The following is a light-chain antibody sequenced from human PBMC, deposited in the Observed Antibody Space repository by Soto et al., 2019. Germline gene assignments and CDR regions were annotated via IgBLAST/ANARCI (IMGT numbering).Light chain of an antibody. Sequence: QSVLTQPASVSESPGQSITISCTGTSTDVGGYNYVSWFQQHPGKAPKLLISEVDNRPSGVSIRFSGSKAGNTASLTISGLQAEDEADYYCASYTGAGTLVFGAGTKVTVL. J-gene: IGLJ2*01. V-gene: IGLV2-14*01. CDR3: ASYTGAGTLV. CDR1: STDVGGYNY. CDR2: EVD.